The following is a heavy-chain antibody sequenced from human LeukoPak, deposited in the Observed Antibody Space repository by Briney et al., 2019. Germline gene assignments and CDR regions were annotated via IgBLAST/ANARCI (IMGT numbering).Heavy chain of an antibody. CDR2: ISSSSSYI. CDR3: ARVSPQAGDYAGNFDY. D-gene: IGHD4-17*01. V-gene: IGHV3-21*01. J-gene: IGHJ4*02. CDR1: GFTFSSYS. Sequence: GGSLRLSCAASGFTFSSYSMNWVRQAPGKGLEWVSSISSSSSYIYYADSVKGRFTISRDNAKNSLCLQMNSLRAEDTAVYYCARVSPQAGDYAGNFDYWGQGTLVTVSS.